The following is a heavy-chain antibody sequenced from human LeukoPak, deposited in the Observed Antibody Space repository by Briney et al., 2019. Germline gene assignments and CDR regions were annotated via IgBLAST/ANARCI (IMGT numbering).Heavy chain of an antibody. Sequence: SETLSLTCTASGGSISGYYWSWIWQPPGKGLEWIGYISYSGSTNYSPSLKSRVSISVDTSKNQFSLNLNSVTAADTAVFYCARHGSGWSFDYWGQGTLATVSS. J-gene: IGHJ4*02. CDR1: GGSISGYY. CDR3: ARHGSGWSFDY. D-gene: IGHD6-19*01. V-gene: IGHV4-59*08. CDR2: ISYSGST.